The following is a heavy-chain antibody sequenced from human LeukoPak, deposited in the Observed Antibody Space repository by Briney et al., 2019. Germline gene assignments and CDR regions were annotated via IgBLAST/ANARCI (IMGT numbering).Heavy chain of an antibody. CDR1: GFTFDDYD. V-gene: IGHV3-20*04. CDR3: ARGWPQLGYFDY. D-gene: IGHD5-24*01. CDR2: INWSGGST. Sequence: GGSLRLSCAASGFTFDDYDMSWVRQTPGRGLEWVSGINWSGGSTGYEDSAKGRFTVSRDNAKNSLYLHMNSLRAEDTALYYCARGWPQLGYFDYWGQGTLVTVSS. J-gene: IGHJ4*02.